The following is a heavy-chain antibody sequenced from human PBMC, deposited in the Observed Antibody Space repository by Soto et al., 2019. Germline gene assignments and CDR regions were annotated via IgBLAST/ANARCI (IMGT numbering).Heavy chain of an antibody. CDR1: GGSISSSSYY. CDR3: ARRGSSSWYGY. D-gene: IGHD6-13*01. V-gene: IGHV4-39*01. J-gene: IGHJ4*02. CDR2: IYYSGST. Sequence: QLQLQESGPGLVKPSETLSLTCTVSGGSISSSSYYWGWIRQPPGKGLERIGSIYYSGSTSYYPSLRRRVTTSVDTSMNQFALKLSSVTAADTAVYYCARRGSSSWYGYWGQGTLVTVSS.